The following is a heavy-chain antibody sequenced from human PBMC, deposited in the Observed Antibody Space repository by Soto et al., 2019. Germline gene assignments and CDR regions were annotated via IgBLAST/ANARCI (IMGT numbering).Heavy chain of an antibody. V-gene: IGHV4-61*03. D-gene: IGHD7-27*01. J-gene: IGHJ6*02. Sequence: ESLSLAGIVSGDSVTSGSHYWTWLLQPPGKGLEWIGYISYTGRTKYNPSLQSRVTISVDTSKNDFSLNLSSVTAADTAVYFCAREWGLLPYYVMNVWGHGTAVTVSS. CDR1: GDSVTSGSHY. CDR2: ISYTGRT. CDR3: AREWGLLPYYVMNV.